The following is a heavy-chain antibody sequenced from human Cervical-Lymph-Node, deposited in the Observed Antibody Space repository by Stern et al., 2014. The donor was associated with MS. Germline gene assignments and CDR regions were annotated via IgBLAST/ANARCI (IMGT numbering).Heavy chain of an antibody. V-gene: IGHV3-21*01. CDR3: ATDLMTTVTTIEY. CDR2: ISSTGTYI. J-gene: IGHJ4*02. Sequence: EVQLVESGGGLVKPGGSLRLSCVASGFTFSDYSVNWVRQAPGKGLEWVSSISSTGTYIYYADSVKGRFTISRDNAKNSLYLQMNSLRDEDTAVYYCATDLMTTVTTIEYWGQGALVTVSS. D-gene: IGHD4-17*01. CDR1: GFTFSDYS.